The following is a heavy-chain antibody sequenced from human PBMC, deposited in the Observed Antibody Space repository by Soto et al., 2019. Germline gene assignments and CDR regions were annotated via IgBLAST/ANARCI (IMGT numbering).Heavy chain of an antibody. CDR1: GFSFSYYS. J-gene: IGHJ4*02. D-gene: IGHD2-21*02. CDR2: ISSSSDKT. Sequence: GGSLRLSCIASGFSFSYYSMNWVRQAPGKGLQWVSYISSSSDKTYYADSVKGRFTVSRDNAKNALFLEMNSLRDDDTATYYCARLPKGSLVTAWGQGTRVTVS. CDR3: ARLPKGSLVTA. V-gene: IGHV3-48*02.